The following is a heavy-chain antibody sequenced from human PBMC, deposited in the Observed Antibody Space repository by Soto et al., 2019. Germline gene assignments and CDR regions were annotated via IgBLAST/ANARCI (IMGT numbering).Heavy chain of an antibody. CDR1: GGSISSGGYY. Sequence: SETLSLTCTVSGGSISSGGYYWSWIRQHPGKGQEWIGYIYYSGSTYFNPSLKSRVTISVDTSKNQFSLKLSSVTAADTSVYYCASLTPTTPSEYFQHWGQGTLVTVSS. D-gene: IGHD3-9*01. CDR3: ASLTPTTPSEYFQH. J-gene: IGHJ1*01. CDR2: IYYSGST. V-gene: IGHV4-31*03.